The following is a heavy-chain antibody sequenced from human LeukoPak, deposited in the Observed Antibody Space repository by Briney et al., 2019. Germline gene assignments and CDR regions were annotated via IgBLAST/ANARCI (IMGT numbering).Heavy chain of an antibody. CDR1: GFPFSSYA. D-gene: IGHD3-22*01. CDR3: AKIRFYYDSSFDYWYFDL. CDR2: ITASSGGT. V-gene: IGHV3-23*01. J-gene: IGHJ2*01. Sequence: GGSLRLSCAASGFPFSSYAMGWVRQAPRKGLEWVSAITASSGGTYYADSVKGRFTISRDNSKNTLHLQINSLRAEDAAIYYCAKIRFYYDSSFDYWYFDLWGRGTLVTVSS.